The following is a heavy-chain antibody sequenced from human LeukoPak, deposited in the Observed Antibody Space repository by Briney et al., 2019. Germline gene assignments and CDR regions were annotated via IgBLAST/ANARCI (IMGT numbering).Heavy chain of an antibody. J-gene: IGHJ4*02. CDR2: ISGSGGST. V-gene: IGHV3-23*01. CDR3: AKTHIAATDFDY. CDR1: GFTFSSYS. Sequence: GGSLRLSCAASGFTFSSYSMNWVRQAPGKGLEWVSAISGSGGSTYYADSVKGRFTISRDNSKNTLYLQRNSLRAEDTAVYYCAKTHIAATDFDYWGQGTLVTVSS. D-gene: IGHD6-6*01.